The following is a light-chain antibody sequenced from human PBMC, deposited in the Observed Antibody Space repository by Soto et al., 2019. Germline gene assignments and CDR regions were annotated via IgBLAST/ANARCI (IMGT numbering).Light chain of an antibody. J-gene: IGLJ2*01. V-gene: IGLV1-40*01. CDR3: QSYDSSLTVV. CDR2: GNS. Sequence: QSVLTQPPSESGAPGQRVTISCTGSSSNIGAGYDVHWYQQLPGTAPKLLIYGNSNRPSGVPDRFSGYKSGTSASLAITGLQAEDEADYYCQSYDSSLTVVFGGGTKVTVL. CDR1: SSNIGAGYD.